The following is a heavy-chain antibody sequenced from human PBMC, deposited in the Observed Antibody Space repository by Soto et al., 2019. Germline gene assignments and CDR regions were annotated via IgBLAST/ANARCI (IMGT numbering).Heavy chain of an antibody. CDR2: IYTSGST. J-gene: IGHJ4*02. V-gene: IGHV4-4*07. D-gene: IGHD1-26*01. Sequence: PSEPLSLTCPVSVGSISSYYWSWIRQPAGKGLEWIGRIYTSGSTNYNPSLKSRVTMSVDTSKNQFSLKLSSVTAADTAVYYCARVGATSYYFDYWGQGTLVTVSS. CDR1: VGSISSYY. CDR3: ARVGATSYYFDY.